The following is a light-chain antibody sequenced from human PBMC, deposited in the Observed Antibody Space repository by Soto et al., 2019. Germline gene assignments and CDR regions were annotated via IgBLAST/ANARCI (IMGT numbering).Light chain of an antibody. CDR2: AAS. Sequence: DIKMTQSPASLSASVGDRVTIICRASQSISSYLNWYQQKTGKAPKLLIFAASSLQSGVPSRFSGSGSGTDFTLTISSLQPEDFAIYYCQQSFSSPFTFGPGTKVDIK. V-gene: IGKV1-39*01. CDR3: QQSFSSPFT. CDR1: QSISSY. J-gene: IGKJ3*01.